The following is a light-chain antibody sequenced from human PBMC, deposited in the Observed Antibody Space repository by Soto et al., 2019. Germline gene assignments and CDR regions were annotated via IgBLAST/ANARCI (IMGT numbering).Light chain of an antibody. CDR2: GAS. Sequence: DIQLAQSPSFVSASVGDRVTVTCRSSQDISSYLAWYQQKPGKAPKVLIYGASTLQNGVPPRFGGSGSGTAFTLTISSLQPEDFATYYCQQVHDYPITFGGGTKVEL. V-gene: IGKV1-9*01. CDR3: QQVHDYPIT. CDR1: QDISSY. J-gene: IGKJ4*01.